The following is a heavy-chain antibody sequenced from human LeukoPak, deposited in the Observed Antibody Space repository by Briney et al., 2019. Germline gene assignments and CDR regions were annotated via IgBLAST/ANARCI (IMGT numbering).Heavy chain of an antibody. J-gene: IGHJ4*02. CDR2: LSGSGRGGST. Sequence: GGSLRLSCAASGFTFSSYAMNWVRQAPGKGLEWVSGLSGSGRGGSTYYAASVKGRFTISRDNAKNSLYLQMNSLRAEDTAVYYCARGKPYGSGSIDYWGQGTLVTVSS. D-gene: IGHD3-10*01. V-gene: IGHV3-23*01. CDR3: ARGKPYGSGSIDY. CDR1: GFTFSSYA.